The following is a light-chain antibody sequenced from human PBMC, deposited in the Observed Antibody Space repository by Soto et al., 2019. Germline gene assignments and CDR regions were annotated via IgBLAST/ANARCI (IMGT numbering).Light chain of an antibody. V-gene: IGKV3-20*01. CDR2: GIS. CDR1: QSVSSNY. J-gene: IGKJ1*01. Sequence: EIVMTQSTVTLSVAPGERATLSCRASQSVSSNYLAWYQQEPGQAPRLVMYGISRRATGIPDRYSGSGAGTDFTLTISRLEPEDFAVYYCQQYGNARVWTFGQGTKVDI. CDR3: QQYGNARVWT.